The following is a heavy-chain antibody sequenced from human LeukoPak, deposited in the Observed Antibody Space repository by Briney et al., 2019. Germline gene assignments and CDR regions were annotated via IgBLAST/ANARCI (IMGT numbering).Heavy chain of an antibody. V-gene: IGHV3-7*01. J-gene: IGHJ4*02. CDR3: ARDRHYGSGSYKY. Sequence: GGSLRLSCASCGFTFSSYWMSWVRQAPGKGLEWVANIKQDGSEKYYVDSVKGRFTISRDNAKNSLYLQMNSLRAEDTAVYHCARDRHYGSGSYKYWGQGTLVTVSS. CDR1: GFTFSSYW. CDR2: IKQDGSEK. D-gene: IGHD3-10*01.